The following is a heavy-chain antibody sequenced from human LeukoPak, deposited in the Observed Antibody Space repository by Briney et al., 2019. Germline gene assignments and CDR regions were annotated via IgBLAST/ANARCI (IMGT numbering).Heavy chain of an antibody. CDR3: ARSGIVVVPAASPASFDY. CDR1: GGSFSGYY. V-gene: IGHV4-34*01. CDR2: INHSGST. D-gene: IGHD2-2*01. J-gene: IGHJ4*02. Sequence: SETLSLTCAVYGGSFSGYYWSWIRQPPGKGLEWIGEINHSGSTNYTPSLKSRVTILVDTSKNQFSLKLSSVTAADTAVYYCARSGIVVVPAASPASFDYWGQGTLVTVSS.